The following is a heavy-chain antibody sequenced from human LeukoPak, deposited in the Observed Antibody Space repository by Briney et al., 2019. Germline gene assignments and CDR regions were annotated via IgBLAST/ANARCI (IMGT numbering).Heavy chain of an antibody. Sequence: SETLSLTCTVSAGSINNYYWSWIRQPPGKGLEWIGYIYYSGSTNYNPSLMSRVTISVDTSKKQVSLNLSSVTAADTAVYYCARVAARYVGMDVWGQGTTVTVSS. CDR1: AGSINNYY. V-gene: IGHV4-59*01. J-gene: IGHJ6*02. CDR2: IYYSGST. D-gene: IGHD6-6*01. CDR3: ARVAARYVGMDV.